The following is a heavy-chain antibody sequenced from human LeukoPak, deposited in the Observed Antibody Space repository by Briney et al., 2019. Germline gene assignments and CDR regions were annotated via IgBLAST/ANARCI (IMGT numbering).Heavy chain of an antibody. CDR3: ARNHPGITGINYYGMDV. V-gene: IGHV3-48*02. Sequence: GGSLRLSCAASGFTFSSYSMNWVRQAPGKGLEWVSYISSSSTTIYFADSVKGRFTISGDNAKNSLYLQMNSLRDEDTAVYYCARNHPGITGINYYGMDVWGQGTTVTVSS. CDR2: ISSSSTTI. D-gene: IGHD1-20*01. J-gene: IGHJ6*02. CDR1: GFTFSSYS.